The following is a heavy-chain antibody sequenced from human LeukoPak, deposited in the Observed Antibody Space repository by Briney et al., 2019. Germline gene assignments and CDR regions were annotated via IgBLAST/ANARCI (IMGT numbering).Heavy chain of an antibody. Sequence: GGSLRLSCAASKFTFSDYSMSWVRQAPGKGLEWVSSISSIRNYIYYADSVKGRFTLSRDNSENILYLQMDNLRVEDTAVYYCAKDGAYYDQHYFDYWGQGTLVTVSS. CDR3: AKDGAYYDQHYFDY. J-gene: IGHJ4*02. CDR1: KFTFSDYS. CDR2: ISSIRNYI. D-gene: IGHD3-16*01. V-gene: IGHV3-21*04.